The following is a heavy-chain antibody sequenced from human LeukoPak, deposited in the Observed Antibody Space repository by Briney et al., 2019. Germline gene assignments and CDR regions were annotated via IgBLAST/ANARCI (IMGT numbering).Heavy chain of an antibody. V-gene: IGHV1-46*01. D-gene: IGHD6-13*01. CDR2: INPSGGST. Sequence: ASVKVSCKASGYTFTSYYMHWVRQAPGQGLEWMGIINPSGGSTSYAQKFQGRVTMTRDMSTSTVYMELSSLRSEDTAVYYCARDLVMGEQQPWGKGTLVTVSS. CDR1: GYTFTSYY. J-gene: IGHJ4*02. CDR3: ARDLVMGEQQP.